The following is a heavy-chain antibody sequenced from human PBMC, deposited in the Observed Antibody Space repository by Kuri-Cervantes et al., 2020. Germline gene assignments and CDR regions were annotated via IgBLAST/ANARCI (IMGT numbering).Heavy chain of an antibody. CDR3: ARHFDYSLEY. CDR1: GFTFSSYG. V-gene: IGHV4-34*01. D-gene: IGHD4-11*01. CDR2: IHHSGST. Sequence: ESLKISCAASGFTFSSYGMHWVRQAPGKGLEWIGEIHHSGSTNYNPSLKSRITLSVDKVKNLFFLRLSSVTAADTAFYYCARHFDYSLEYWGQGTLVTVSS. J-gene: IGHJ4*02.